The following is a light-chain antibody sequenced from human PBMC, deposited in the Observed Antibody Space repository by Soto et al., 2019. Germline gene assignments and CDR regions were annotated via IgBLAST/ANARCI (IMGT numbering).Light chain of an antibody. J-gene: IGKJ5*01. CDR3: QQYGSSPLIT. CDR1: QSVSSY. Sequence: EIVLTQSPATLSLSPGERDTLSCRASQSVSSYLAWYQQKPGQAPRLLIYDASNRATGIPARFSGSGSGTDFTLTISSLEPEDFAVYYCQQYGSSPLITFGQGTRLEIK. V-gene: IGKV3-11*01. CDR2: DAS.